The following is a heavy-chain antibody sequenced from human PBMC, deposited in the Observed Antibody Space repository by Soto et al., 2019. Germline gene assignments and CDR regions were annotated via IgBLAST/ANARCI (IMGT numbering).Heavy chain of an antibody. CDR3: AKDVVVVAATRCDY. CDR1: GFTFSSYS. J-gene: IGHJ4*02. CDR2: ISSSSGTI. V-gene: IGHV3-48*01. Sequence: HPGGSLRLSCAASGFTFSSYSMNWVRQAPGKGLEWVSYISSSSGTIYYADSVKGRFTISRDNTKNTLYLQMNSLRAEDTAVYYCAKDVVVVAATRCDYWGQRTPVTVSS. D-gene: IGHD2-15*01.